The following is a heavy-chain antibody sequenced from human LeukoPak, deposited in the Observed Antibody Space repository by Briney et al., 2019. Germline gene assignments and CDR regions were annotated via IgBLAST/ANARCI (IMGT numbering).Heavy chain of an antibody. CDR3: AREGPGSGSYLEDWFDP. J-gene: IGHJ5*02. V-gene: IGHV7-4-1*02. CDR2: INTNTGNP. CDR1: GYTFTSYA. Sequence: ASVKVSCKASGYTFTSYAMNWVRQAPGQGLEWMGWINTNTGNPTYAQGFTGRFVFSLDTSVSTAYLQISSLKAVDTAVYYCAREGPGSGSYLEDWFDPWGQGTLVTVSS. D-gene: IGHD1-26*01.